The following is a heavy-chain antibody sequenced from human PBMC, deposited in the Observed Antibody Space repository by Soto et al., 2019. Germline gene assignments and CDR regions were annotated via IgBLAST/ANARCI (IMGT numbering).Heavy chain of an antibody. Sequence: VQLLESGGDLVQPGGSLRLSCAASGFTFSSYAMNWVRQAPGKGLEWVSAISGSGGNTFYADSVKGRFTISRDNSKNTLFLQMHSLRAADTAIYDCAMLNSGSYSYHGMDVWGQGTTVTVSS. CDR3: AMLNSGSYSYHGMDV. D-gene: IGHD1-26*01. CDR2: ISGSGGNT. V-gene: IGHV3-23*01. CDR1: GFTFSSYA. J-gene: IGHJ6*02.